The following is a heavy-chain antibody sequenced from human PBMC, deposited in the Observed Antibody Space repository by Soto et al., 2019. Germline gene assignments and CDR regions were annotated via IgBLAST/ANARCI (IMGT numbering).Heavy chain of an antibody. Sequence: QEILVQSGAEVRKPGSSVKISCQTSGGDFKNFAINWLRQAPGQGPEWLGSVNPLFSATYYSPEFQDRLTISAAKSTGTSYMELRSLRFDDAATYSCARYSIAVIAAQGHFYAMDVWGQGTTVTVSS. J-gene: IGHJ6*02. D-gene: IGHD2-21*01. V-gene: IGHV1-69*06. CDR1: GGDFKNFA. CDR2: VNPLFSAT. CDR3: ARYSIAVIAAQGHFYAMDV.